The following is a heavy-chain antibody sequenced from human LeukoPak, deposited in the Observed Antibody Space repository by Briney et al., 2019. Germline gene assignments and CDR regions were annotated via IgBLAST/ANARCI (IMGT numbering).Heavy chain of an antibody. Sequence: SETLSLTCTVSGGSISSSSYYWSWIRQPPGKGLEWIGSIYYSGSTYYNPSLKSRVTISVDTSKNQFSLKLSSVTAADTAVFYCARLRIAARLLDYWGQGTLVTVSS. CDR2: IYYSGST. CDR3: ARLRIAARLLDY. CDR1: GGSISSSSYY. J-gene: IGHJ4*02. V-gene: IGHV4-39*01. D-gene: IGHD6-6*01.